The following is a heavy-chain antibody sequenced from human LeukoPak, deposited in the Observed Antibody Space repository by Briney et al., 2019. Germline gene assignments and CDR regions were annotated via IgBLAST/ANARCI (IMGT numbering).Heavy chain of an antibody. CDR2: ISSSSSYI. CDR1: GFTFSSYS. V-gene: IGHV3-21*01. D-gene: IGHD3-10*01. CDR3: ARGAHRRITMVRGAKTFDY. Sequence: GGSLRLSCAASGFTFSSYSMNWVRQAPGKGLEWVSSISSSSSYIYYADSVKGRFTISRDNAKNSLYLQMNSLRAEDTAVYYCARGAHRRITMVRGAKTFDYWGQGTLVTVSS. J-gene: IGHJ4*02.